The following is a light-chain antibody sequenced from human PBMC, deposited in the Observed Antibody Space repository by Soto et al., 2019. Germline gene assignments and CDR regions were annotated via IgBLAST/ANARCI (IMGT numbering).Light chain of an antibody. J-gene: IGKJ2*01. CDR1: QSVSSSY. CDR3: QQHGYSPMYT. CDR2: GAS. V-gene: IGKV3-20*01. Sequence: EIVLTQSPGTLSLSPGERATLSCRASQSVSSSYLAWYQQKPGQAPRLLIYGASSRATGIPDRFSGSGSGTHFTLTISRLEPEDFAVYYCQQHGYSPMYTFGQGTKLEIK.